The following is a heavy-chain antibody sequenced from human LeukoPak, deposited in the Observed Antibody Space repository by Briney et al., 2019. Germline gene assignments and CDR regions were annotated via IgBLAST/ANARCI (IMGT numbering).Heavy chain of an antibody. V-gene: IGHV4-34*01. CDR1: GGSFTGYY. CDR2: IKHDGST. CDR3: ARGFSGVVARD. J-gene: IGHJ4*02. D-gene: IGHD2-15*01. Sequence: SETLCLTCAVYGGSFTGYYWSWIRQPPGKGLEWIGEIKHDGSTNYNPSLKSRVTMSLDTSKNQFFLNLNSVTAADTAVYYCARGFSGVVARDWGQGTLVTVSS.